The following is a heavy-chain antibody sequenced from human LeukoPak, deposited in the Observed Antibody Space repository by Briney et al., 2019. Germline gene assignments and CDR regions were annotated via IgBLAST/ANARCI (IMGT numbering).Heavy chain of an antibody. CDR1: GFTVSNNY. J-gene: IGHJ4*02. Sequence: GGSLRLSCAASGFTVSNNYMNWVRQAPGKGLEWVSAIHRGETTHYADSVKGRFTISRDNSKNTLYLQMNDLGAEDTAVYYCARDYYGSGSYQFDYWGQGTLVTVSS. CDR3: ARDYYGSGSYQFDY. D-gene: IGHD3-10*01. CDR2: IHRGETT. V-gene: IGHV3-66*01.